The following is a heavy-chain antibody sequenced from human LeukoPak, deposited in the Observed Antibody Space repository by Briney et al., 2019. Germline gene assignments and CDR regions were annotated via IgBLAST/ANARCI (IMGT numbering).Heavy chain of an antibody. V-gene: IGHV1-69*05. CDR3: ARSPHIVVVPAASYYYMDV. Sequence: ASVKVSCKASGGTFSSYAISWVRQAPGQGLEWMGGIIPIFGTANYAQKFQGRVTITTDESTNTAYMELSSLRSEDTAVYYCARSPHIVVVPAASYYYMDVWGKGTTVTVSS. J-gene: IGHJ6*03. CDR2: IIPIFGTA. CDR1: GGTFSSYA. D-gene: IGHD2-2*01.